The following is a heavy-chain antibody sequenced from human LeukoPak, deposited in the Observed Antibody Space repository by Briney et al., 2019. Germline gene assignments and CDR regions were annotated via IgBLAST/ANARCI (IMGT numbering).Heavy chain of an antibody. CDR3: AAQQGSTGYQGDY. CDR2: ISGRDGRT. V-gene: IGHV3-23*01. J-gene: IGHJ4*02. CDR1: GLTFYTYA. D-gene: IGHD3-22*01. Sequence: QTGGSLRLSCAVSGLTFYTYAMSWVRQAPGKGLEWVSAISGRDGRTYYTDSVKGRFTISRDNSKNTLYLQMNSLRAEDTAVYYCAAQQGSTGYQGDYWGQGTLVTVSS.